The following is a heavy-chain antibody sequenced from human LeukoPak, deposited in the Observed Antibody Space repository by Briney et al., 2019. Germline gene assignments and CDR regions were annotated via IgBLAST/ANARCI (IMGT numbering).Heavy chain of an antibody. CDR1: GGTFSSYA. V-gene: IGHV1-69*06. J-gene: IGHJ4*02. Sequence: SVKVSCKASGGTFSSYAISWVRQAPGQGLEWMGGIIPIFGTANYAQKFQGRVTITADKSTSTAYMELSSLRSEDTAVYYCASSARPGLSAFDYWGQGTLVTVPS. D-gene: IGHD6-6*01. CDR2: IIPIFGTA. CDR3: ASSARPGLSAFDY.